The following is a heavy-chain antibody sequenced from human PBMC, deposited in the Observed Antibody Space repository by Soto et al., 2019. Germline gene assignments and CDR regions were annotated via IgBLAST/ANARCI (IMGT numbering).Heavy chain of an antibody. Sequence: PSETLSLTCAVYGGSFSGYYWSWIRQPPGKGLEWIGEINHSGSTNYNPSLTSRVTISVDTSKNQFSLKLSSVTAADTAVYYCASLPLIGETDYWGQGTLVTVSS. V-gene: IGHV4-34*01. CDR2: INHSGST. CDR1: GGSFSGYY. D-gene: IGHD4-17*01. CDR3: ASLPLIGETDY. J-gene: IGHJ4*02.